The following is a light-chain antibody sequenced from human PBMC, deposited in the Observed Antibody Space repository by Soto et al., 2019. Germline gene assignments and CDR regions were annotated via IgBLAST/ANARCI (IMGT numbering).Light chain of an antibody. CDR1: SSDIGGYNY. J-gene: IGLJ1*01. Sequence: QSALTQPPSLYGSPGQPVTIACTGTSSDIGGYNYVSWYQKLPGKAPKLMIYDVSKRPSGVPDRFSGSNSGNTASLTISGLQAEDEAYYYGCSYAGTPHVVGTGTKLTVL. CDR3: CSYAGTPHV. V-gene: IGLV2-11*01. CDR2: DVS.